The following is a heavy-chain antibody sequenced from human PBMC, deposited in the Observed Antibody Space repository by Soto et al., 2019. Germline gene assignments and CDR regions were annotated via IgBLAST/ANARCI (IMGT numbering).Heavy chain of an antibody. D-gene: IGHD6-13*01. V-gene: IGHV4-39*01. CDR2: IYYSGST. CDR1: GVSISSSSYY. Sequence: SVTLSLTCTVSGVSISSSSYYWGWIRQPPGKGLEWIGSIYYSGSTYYNPSLKSRVTISVDTSKNQFSLKLSSVTAADTAVYYCARRKGSSSRSWFDPWGQGTLVTVSS. CDR3: ARRKGSSSRSWFDP. J-gene: IGHJ5*02.